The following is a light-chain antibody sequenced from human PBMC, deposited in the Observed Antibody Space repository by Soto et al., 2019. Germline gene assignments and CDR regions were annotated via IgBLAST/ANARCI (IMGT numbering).Light chain of an antibody. J-gene: IGKJ4*01. CDR2: GAS. CDR3: QQYNNWPPSLT. Sequence: EIVMTQSPATLSVSPGERATLSCRASQSVSSNLAWYQQKPGQAPRLLIYGASTRATGIPARFSGSGSGTEFTLTISSLQSEDFAVYYWQQYNNWPPSLTCGGGTKVEIK. V-gene: IGKV3-15*01. CDR1: QSVSSN.